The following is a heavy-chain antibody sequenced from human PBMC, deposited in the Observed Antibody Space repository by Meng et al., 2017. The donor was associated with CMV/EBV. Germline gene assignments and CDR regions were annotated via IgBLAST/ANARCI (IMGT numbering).Heavy chain of an antibody. Sequence: QVQLKQGGAGLLKPSETLSLTCAVYGGSFSGYYWSWIRQPPGKGLEWIGEINHSGSTNYNPSLKSRVTISVDTSKNQFSLKLSSVTAADTAVYYCARESMVRGEDWGQGTLVTVSS. J-gene: IGHJ4*02. CDR2: INHSGST. CDR3: ARESMVRGED. V-gene: IGHV4-34*01. D-gene: IGHD3-10*01. CDR1: GGSFSGYY.